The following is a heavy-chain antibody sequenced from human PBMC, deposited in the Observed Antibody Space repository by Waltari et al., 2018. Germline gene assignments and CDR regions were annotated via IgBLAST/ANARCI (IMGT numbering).Heavy chain of an antibody. Sequence: QVQLVESGGGVVQPGGSLRLSCAASGFTFSSYGMHWVRQAPGKGLEWVAVIWYDGSNKYYADSVKGRFTISRDNSKNTLYLQMNSLRAEDTAVYYCAKAGTYSGYDWLDYWGQGTLVTVSS. J-gene: IGHJ4*02. CDR2: IWYDGSNK. CDR1: GFTFSSYG. V-gene: IGHV3-30*02. CDR3: AKAGTYSGYDWLDY. D-gene: IGHD5-12*01.